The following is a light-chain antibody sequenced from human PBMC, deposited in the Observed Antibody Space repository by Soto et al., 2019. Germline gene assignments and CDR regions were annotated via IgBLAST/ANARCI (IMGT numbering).Light chain of an antibody. J-gene: IGKJ4*01. CDR1: QSISGY. CDR2: AAS. CDR3: QQVNVYPST. V-gene: IGKV1-39*01. Sequence: DIRLTQSPSSLSASVGDRVTIPCRASQSISGYLNWYQHKPGKAPNLLIYAASSLHSGVPSRFSGGGSGTDFTLTISSLQPEDFATYYCQQVNVYPSTFGGGTKVDIK.